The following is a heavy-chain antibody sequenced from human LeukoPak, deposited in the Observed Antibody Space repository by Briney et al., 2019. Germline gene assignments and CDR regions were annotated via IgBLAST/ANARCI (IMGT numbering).Heavy chain of an antibody. V-gene: IGHV3-21*01. CDR2: ISSRSSYI. D-gene: IGHD6-19*01. CDR3: ARDAQWLVPEGYYYYMDV. Sequence: GGSLRLSCTGSGFTFSRYNMNWFRQAPGKGLERVSSISSRSSYIFYADSVKGRFTISRDNAKNSLYLQMNSLGAEDTAVYYCARDAQWLVPEGYYYYMDVWGKGTTVTVSS. CDR1: GFTFSRYN. J-gene: IGHJ6*03.